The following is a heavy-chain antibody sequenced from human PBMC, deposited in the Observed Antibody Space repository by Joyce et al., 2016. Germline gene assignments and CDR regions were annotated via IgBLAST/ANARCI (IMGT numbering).Heavy chain of an antibody. CDR2: ISHGGST. CDR3: ASLFPFDY. J-gene: IGHJ4*02. V-gene: IGHV4-34*01. Sequence: QVQIQQWGAGLVKPSETLSLTCAVYGYSFRGHYWSWIRQSPGKGLEWIGDISHGGSTTYNPSLKSRVTMSVDTSKNQISLRLTSVTVADTAIYYCASLFPFDYWGQGTLVTVSS. CDR1: GYSFRGHY.